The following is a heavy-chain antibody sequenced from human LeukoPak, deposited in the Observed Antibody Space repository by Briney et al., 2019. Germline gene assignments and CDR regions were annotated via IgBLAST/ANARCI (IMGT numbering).Heavy chain of an antibody. CDR3: ARGDFDQDPPSDY. D-gene: IGHD3-9*01. CDR1: GYTFTGYY. CDR2: INPNSGGT. V-gene: IGHV1-2*04. Sequence: ASVKVSCKASGYTFTGYYMHWVRQAPGQGLEWMGWINPNSGGTNYAQKFQGWVTMTRDTSISTAYMELSRLRSDDTAVYYCARGDFDQDPPSDYWGQGTLVTVSS. J-gene: IGHJ4*02.